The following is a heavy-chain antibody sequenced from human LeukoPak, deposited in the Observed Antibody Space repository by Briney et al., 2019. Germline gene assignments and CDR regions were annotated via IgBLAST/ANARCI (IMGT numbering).Heavy chain of an antibody. CDR1: GGSISSGGYY. V-gene: IGHV4-30-2*01. J-gene: IGHJ4*02. Sequence: SETLSLTCTVSGGSISSGGYYWSWIRQPPGKGLEWIGYIYHSGSTYYNPSLKSRVTISVDTSKNQFSLKLSSVTAADTAVYYCASEKWLRLKSRYFDYWGQGTLVTVSS. CDR3: ASEKWLRLKSRYFDY. CDR2: IYHSGST. D-gene: IGHD5-12*01.